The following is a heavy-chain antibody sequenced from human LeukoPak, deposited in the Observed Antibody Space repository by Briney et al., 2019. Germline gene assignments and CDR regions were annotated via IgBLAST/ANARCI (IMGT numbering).Heavy chain of an antibody. CDR2: INPNSGGT. CDR1: GYTFTVYY. Sequence: GASVKVSCKASGYTFTVYYMHWVRQAPGQGLEWMGWINPNSGGTNYAQKFQGRVTMTRDTSISTAYMELSRLRSDDTAVYYRARDVTTVTVNYYYGMDVWGQGTTVTVSS. V-gene: IGHV1-2*02. J-gene: IGHJ6*02. D-gene: IGHD4-17*01. CDR3: ARDVTTVTVNYYYGMDV.